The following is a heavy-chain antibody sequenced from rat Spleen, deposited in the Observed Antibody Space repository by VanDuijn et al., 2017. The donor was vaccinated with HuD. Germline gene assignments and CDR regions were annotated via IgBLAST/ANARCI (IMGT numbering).Heavy chain of an antibody. CDR2: ISSGGST. D-gene: IGHD5-1*01. V-gene: IGHV2S12*01. J-gene: IGHJ2*01. CDR3: TREGLTGYYFDY. CDR1: GFSLTSNG. Sequence: QVQLKESGPGLVQPSQTLSLTCTVSGFSLTSNGVSWVRQPPGKGLEWIAAISSGGSTYYNSALKSRLSISRDTSKSQVFLKMNSLQTEDTAIYFCTREGLTGYYFDYWGQGVMVTVSS.